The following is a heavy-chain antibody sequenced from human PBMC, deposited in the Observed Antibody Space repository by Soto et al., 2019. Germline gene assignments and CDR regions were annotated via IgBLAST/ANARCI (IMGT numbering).Heavy chain of an antibody. CDR3: APIVGATAHY. D-gene: IGHD1-26*01. CDR2: TYYRSKWYN. Sequence: PSETLSLTCAISGDSVSSNSAAWNWIRQSPSRGLEWLGRTYYRSKWYNDYAISVKSRITINPDTSKNQFSLQLNSVTPEATAVDYYAPIVGATAHYCGHRPLVTVSP. V-gene: IGHV6-1*01. CDR1: GDSVSSNSAA. J-gene: IGHJ4*01.